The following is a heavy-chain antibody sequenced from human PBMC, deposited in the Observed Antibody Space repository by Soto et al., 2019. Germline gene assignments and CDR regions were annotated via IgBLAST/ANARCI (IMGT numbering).Heavy chain of an antibody. D-gene: IGHD6-19*01. J-gene: IGHJ4*02. CDR3: GPRGAVADPRGY. Sequence: PSETLSLTCTVSGGSISSYYWSWIRQPPGKGLEWIGYIYYSGSTNYNPSLKSRVTISVDTSKNQFSLNLRSVTAADTAVYYCGPRGAVADPRGYWGQGTLVTVSS. CDR1: GGSISSYY. V-gene: IGHV4-59*12. CDR2: IYYSGST.